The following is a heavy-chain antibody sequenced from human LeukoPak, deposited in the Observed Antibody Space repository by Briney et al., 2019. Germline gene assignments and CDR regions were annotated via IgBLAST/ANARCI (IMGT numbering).Heavy chain of an antibody. CDR1: GGSISSYY. Sequence: SETLSLTCTVSGGSISSYYWSWIRQPPGKGLEWIGYIYYSGSANYNPSLKSRVTISVDTSKNQFSLKLSSVTAADTAVYYCARGDYGDFFDYWGQGTLVTVSS. V-gene: IGHV4-59*01. J-gene: IGHJ4*02. D-gene: IGHD4-17*01. CDR2: IYYSGSA. CDR3: ARGDYGDFFDY.